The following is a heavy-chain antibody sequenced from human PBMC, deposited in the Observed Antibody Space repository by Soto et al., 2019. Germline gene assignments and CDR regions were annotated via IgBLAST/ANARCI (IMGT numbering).Heavy chain of an antibody. V-gene: IGHV1-69*05. CDR3: ARDKDREQLGGNYYSALDV. CDR2: IIPIFRTP. CDR1: GDTFSSFA. D-gene: IGHD1-1*01. Sequence: QVHLVQSGAEVKKPGSSVKVSCKASGDTFSSFAISWVRQAPGQGLEWMGGIIPIFRTPKYGQKFQGRVTTTSDAPTSTASMELSSLRSEDTAVYYWARDKDREQLGGNYYSALDVWGQGTTVIVSS. J-gene: IGHJ6*02.